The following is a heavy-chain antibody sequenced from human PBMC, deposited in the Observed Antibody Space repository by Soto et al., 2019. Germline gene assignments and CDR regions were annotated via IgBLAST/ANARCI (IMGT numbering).Heavy chain of an antibody. CDR3: VRDVGFDYAN. D-gene: IGHD2-2*01. Sequence: PGGSLRLSCEVSGFIFSMYSMSWVRQTPGKGLEWVAKIPQDGVDGHYADAVKGRFTISRDNGKNSLYLQMNYVSAEDTGVYFCVRDVGFDYANWGQGTLVTVSS. CDR2: IPQDGVDG. CDR1: GFIFSMYS. V-gene: IGHV3-7*01. J-gene: IGHJ4*02.